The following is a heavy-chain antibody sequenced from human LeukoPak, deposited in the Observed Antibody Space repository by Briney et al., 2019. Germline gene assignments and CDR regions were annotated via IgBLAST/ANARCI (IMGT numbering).Heavy chain of an antibody. D-gene: IGHD3-10*01. CDR3: ARGGVTAFDY. CDR2: IYSYGGT. Sequence: SETLSLTCAVYGGSFSGYYWSWIRQPPGKGLEWIGYIYSYGGTNYNPSLKSRVTISVDTSKNQFSLKLSSVTAADTAVYYCARGGVTAFDYWGRGTLVTVSS. J-gene: IGHJ4*02. CDR1: GGSFSGYY. V-gene: IGHV4-59*12.